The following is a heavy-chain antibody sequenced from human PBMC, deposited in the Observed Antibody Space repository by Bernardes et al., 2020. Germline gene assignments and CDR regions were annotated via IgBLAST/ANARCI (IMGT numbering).Heavy chain of an antibody. Sequence: GGSLRLSRAASGFTFSIYSMNWVRQAPGKGLEWVSSISSGSSYLYYADSVKGRFTISRDNSKNSLYLQMNSLRAEDTAVYYCARDSSTSSAFDLWGQGKKVTVSS. V-gene: IGHV3-21*01. CDR3: ARDSSTSSAFDL. J-gene: IGHJ3*01. D-gene: IGHD2-2*01. CDR2: ISSGSSYL. CDR1: GFTFSIYS.